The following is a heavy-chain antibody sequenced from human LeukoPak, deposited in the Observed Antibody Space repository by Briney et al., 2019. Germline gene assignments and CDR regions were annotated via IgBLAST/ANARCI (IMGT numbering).Heavy chain of an antibody. D-gene: IGHD3-22*01. V-gene: IGHV4-30-4*08. CDR1: GGSISSGDYY. CDR3: ATHSSGYDSGNDAFDI. CDR2: IYYSGST. Sequence: PSQTLSLTCTVSGGSISSGDYYWSWIRQPPGKGLEWIGYIYYSGSTYYNTSLKSRVTISVDTSKNRFSLKLSSVTAADTAVYYCATHSSGYDSGNDAFDIWGQGTMVTVSS. J-gene: IGHJ3*02.